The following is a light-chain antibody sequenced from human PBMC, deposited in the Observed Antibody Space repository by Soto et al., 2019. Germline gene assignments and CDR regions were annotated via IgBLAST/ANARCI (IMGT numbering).Light chain of an antibody. V-gene: IGKV3-15*01. CDR2: GAS. Sequence: EIVMTQSQATLSVSPGERATLSCRASQSVSSNLAWYQQKPGQAPRLLIYGASTRATGIPARFSGSGSGTEFTLTISSLQSEDFAVYYCQQYNNWPRTFGGGTKV. CDR3: QQYNNWPRT. CDR1: QSVSSN. J-gene: IGKJ4*02.